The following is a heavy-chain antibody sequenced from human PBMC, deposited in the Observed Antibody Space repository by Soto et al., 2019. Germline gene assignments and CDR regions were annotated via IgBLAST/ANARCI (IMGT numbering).Heavy chain of an antibody. Sequence: VGSLRLSCAASGFTFSSYAMSWVRQAPGKGLEWVSAISGSGGSTYYADSVKGRFTISRDNSKNTLYLQMNSLRAEDTAVYYCAKAPPSVATRTGSSSGWPTHYFDYWGQGTLVTVSS. V-gene: IGHV3-23*01. J-gene: IGHJ4*02. CDR1: GFTFSSYA. CDR2: ISGSGGST. D-gene: IGHD6-19*01. CDR3: AKAPPSVATRTGSSSGWPTHYFDY.